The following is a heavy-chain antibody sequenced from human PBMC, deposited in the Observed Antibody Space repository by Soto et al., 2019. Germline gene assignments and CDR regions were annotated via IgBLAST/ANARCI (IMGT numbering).Heavy chain of an antibody. CDR1: GFTFDDYA. J-gene: IGHJ4*02. D-gene: IGHD5-18*01. Sequence: EVQLVETGGGLVQPGRSLRLSCAASGFTFDDYAMHWVRQAPGKGLEWVSGISWNSGSIGYADSVKGRFTISRDNAKNSLYLQMHSLRAEDTALYYCAKGLDTAMVYFDYWGQGTLVTVSS. CDR2: ISWNSGSI. CDR3: AKGLDTAMVYFDY. V-gene: IGHV3-9*01.